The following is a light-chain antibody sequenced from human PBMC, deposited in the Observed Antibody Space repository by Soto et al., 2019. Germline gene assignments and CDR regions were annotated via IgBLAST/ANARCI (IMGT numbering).Light chain of an antibody. Sequence: DIQMTQSPSTLSASVGDRVTITCRASQSISSWLAWYQQKPGKAPKLLIYQASSLETGVPSRFSGSGSGTEFSLSISSLQPDDFATYYCQQYRTYPWTFGQGTKVEIK. CDR2: QAS. V-gene: IGKV1-5*03. J-gene: IGKJ1*01. CDR1: QSISSW. CDR3: QQYRTYPWT.